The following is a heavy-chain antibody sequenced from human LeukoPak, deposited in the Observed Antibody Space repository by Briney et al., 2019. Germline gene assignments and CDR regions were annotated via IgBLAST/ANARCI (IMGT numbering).Heavy chain of an antibody. CDR1: GFTVSSNY. CDR3: ARGPPYDSSGSYYFDY. D-gene: IGHD3-22*01. CDR2: IYGGGST. V-gene: IGHV3-53*01. Sequence: GGSLRLSCAASGFTVSSNYMSWVRQAPGKGLEWVSVIYGGGSTYYADSVKGRFTISRDNSKNTLYLQMKSLRAEDTAVYYCARGPPYDSSGSYYFDYWGQGTLVTVSS. J-gene: IGHJ4*02.